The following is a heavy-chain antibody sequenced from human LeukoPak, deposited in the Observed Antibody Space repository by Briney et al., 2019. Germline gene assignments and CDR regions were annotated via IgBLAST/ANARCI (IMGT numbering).Heavy chain of an antibody. CDR1: GYTFTSYG. J-gene: IGHJ4*02. Sequence: ASVKVSCKASGYTFTSYGISWVRQAPGQGLEWMGWISAYNGNTNYAQKLQGRVTMTTDTSTSTAYMELRSLRSDDTAVYYRARDRDYGSGSYYWSYWGQGTLVTVSS. V-gene: IGHV1-18*01. CDR3: ARDRDYGSGSYYWSY. CDR2: ISAYNGNT. D-gene: IGHD3-10*01.